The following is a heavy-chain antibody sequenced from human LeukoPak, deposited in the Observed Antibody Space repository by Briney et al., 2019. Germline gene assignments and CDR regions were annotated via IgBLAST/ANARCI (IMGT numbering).Heavy chain of an antibody. Sequence: SLRLSCAASGFTFDDYAMHWVRQAPGKGLEWVSGISWNSGSIVYADSVKGRCTISRDNAKNSLYLQMNSLRAEDTALYYCAKDITMVRGSASGYYGMDVWGQGTTVIVSS. CDR3: AKDITMVRGSASGYYGMDV. CDR2: ISWNSGSI. V-gene: IGHV3-9*01. J-gene: IGHJ6*02. D-gene: IGHD3-10*01. CDR1: GFTFDDYA.